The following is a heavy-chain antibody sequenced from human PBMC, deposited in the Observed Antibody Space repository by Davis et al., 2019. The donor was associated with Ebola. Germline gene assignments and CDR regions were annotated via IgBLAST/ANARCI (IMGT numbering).Heavy chain of an antibody. CDR1: GYNFRNYW. V-gene: IGHV5-51*01. D-gene: IGHD3-10*01. CDR2: IYPGDSDT. J-gene: IGHJ4*02. Sequence: GESLKISCKDPGYNFRNYWIAWVRQMPGKGLEWMGIIYPGDSDTRYSPSFQGQVTISADKSISTAYLQWSSLKASDTAMYYCARHGGLWFGELSLADYWGQGTLVTVSS. CDR3: ARHGGLWFGELSLADY.